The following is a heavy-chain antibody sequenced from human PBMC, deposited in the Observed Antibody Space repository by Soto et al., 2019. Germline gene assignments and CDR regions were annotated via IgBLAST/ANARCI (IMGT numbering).Heavy chain of an antibody. D-gene: IGHD6-19*01. CDR2: ITNTGGDK. CDR1: GFTFSNYA. Sequence: EVHLLESGGGLVQPGGSLRLSCAASGFTFSNYAMTWVRQAAGEGLEWVSVITNTGGDKLLADSVKGRFTIFRDNSKNSLYLEMNSLRDEDTAVYYCARLSAQWLLSFGGQGTLVTVSS. CDR3: ARLSAQWLLSF. V-gene: IGHV3-23*01. J-gene: IGHJ4*02.